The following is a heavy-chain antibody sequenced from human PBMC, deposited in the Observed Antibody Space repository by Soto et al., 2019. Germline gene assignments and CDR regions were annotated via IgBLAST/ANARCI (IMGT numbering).Heavy chain of an antibody. J-gene: IGHJ4*02. CDR3: AKGQLGVDY. CDR2: ITGSGSRT. D-gene: IGHD1-1*01. V-gene: IGHV3-23*01. CDR1: GFSFSNYA. Sequence: EVQLLESGGGLVQPGGSLRLSCAASGFSFSNYAMSWVRQAPGEGLEWVSGITGSGSRTYYADSVKGRFTISRDNSKNTLYLQMNSLKAEDTALYYCAKGQLGVDYWGQGTLVTVSS.